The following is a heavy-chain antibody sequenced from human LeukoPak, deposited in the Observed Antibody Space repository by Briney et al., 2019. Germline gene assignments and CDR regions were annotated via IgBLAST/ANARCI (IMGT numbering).Heavy chain of an antibody. V-gene: IGHV3-23*01. CDR1: GFTFSSYA. CDR3: ARYYYGSGSYDY. D-gene: IGHD3-10*01. CDR2: ISATGGST. J-gene: IGHJ4*02. Sequence: PGGSLRLSCAASGFTFSSYAMSWVRQAPGKGLEWVSGISATGGSTYYADSVKGRFTISRDNAKNSLYLQMNSLRAEDTAVYYCARYYYGSGSYDYWGQGTLVTVSS.